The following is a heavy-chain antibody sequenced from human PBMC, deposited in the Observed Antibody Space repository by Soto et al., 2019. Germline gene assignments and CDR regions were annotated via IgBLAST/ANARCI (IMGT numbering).Heavy chain of an antibody. Sequence: GGSLRLSCAASGFTFSSYWMHWVRQAPGKGLVWVSRINSDGSSTSYADSVKGRFTISRDNAKNTLYLQMNSLRAEDTAVYYCARDNIVVVPAAPDYYYYMDVWCKGTMVTVSS. V-gene: IGHV3-74*01. J-gene: IGHJ6*03. D-gene: IGHD2-2*01. CDR2: INSDGSST. CDR3: ARDNIVVVPAAPDYYYYMDV. CDR1: GFTFSSYW.